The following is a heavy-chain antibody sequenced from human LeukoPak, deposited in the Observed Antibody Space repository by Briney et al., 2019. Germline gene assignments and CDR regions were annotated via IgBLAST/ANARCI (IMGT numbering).Heavy chain of an antibody. D-gene: IGHD6-13*01. Sequence: PGRSLRLSCAASGFTFDDYAMHWVRQAPGKGLEWVSGISWNSGSIGYADSVKGRFTISRDNAKNSLYLQMNSLRAEDTALYYCAKDKAAAGTGCYYYGMDVWGQGTTVTVSS. V-gene: IGHV3-9*01. CDR1: GFTFDDYA. CDR3: AKDKAAAGTGCYYYGMDV. CDR2: ISWNSGSI. J-gene: IGHJ6*02.